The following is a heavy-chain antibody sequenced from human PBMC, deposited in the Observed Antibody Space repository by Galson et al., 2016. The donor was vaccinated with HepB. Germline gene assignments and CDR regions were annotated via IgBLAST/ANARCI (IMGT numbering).Heavy chain of an antibody. J-gene: IGHJ5*02. Sequence: SLRLSCAASGEKFGTYTMHWISQAPWEGLQWVSLITGDRANAYYADSVKGRFTISRDNRKNSLYLQMNSLRTEDTALYYCAKGHGGYFWFDHWGQGTLVTVSS. CDR1: GEKFGTYT. CDR2: ITGDRANA. D-gene: IGHD4-17*01. V-gene: IGHV3-43*01. CDR3: AKGHGGYFWFDH.